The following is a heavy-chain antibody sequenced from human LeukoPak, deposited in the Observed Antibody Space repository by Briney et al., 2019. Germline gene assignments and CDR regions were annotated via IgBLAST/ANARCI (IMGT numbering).Heavy chain of an antibody. CDR2: IYYSGST. J-gene: IGHJ4*02. Sequence: PSETLSLTCTVSGGSISSGDYYWSWIRQPPGKGLEWIAYIYYSGSTYYNPSLRSRVTISVDTSKNQFSLKLSSVTAADTAVYYCARIRPLTLDYWGQGTLVTVSS. CDR1: GGSISSGDYY. CDR3: ARIRPLTLDY. V-gene: IGHV4-30-4*01. D-gene: IGHD3-9*01.